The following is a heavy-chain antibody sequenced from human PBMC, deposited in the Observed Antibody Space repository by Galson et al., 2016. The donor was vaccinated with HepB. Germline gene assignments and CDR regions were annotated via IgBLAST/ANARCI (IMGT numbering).Heavy chain of an antibody. D-gene: IGHD3-10*01. J-gene: IGHJ4*02. CDR2: IYSGGRT. V-gene: IGHV3-53*01. CDR1: GFTVSTNY. CDR3: ARSRGAGEYFEY. Sequence: SLRLSCAASGFTVSTNYMTWVRQAPGKGLEWVSIIYSGGRTFYADSVKGRFTISRANSKNTLYLQMNSLTAEDTAVYYCARSRGAGEYFEYWGQGTQVTVSS.